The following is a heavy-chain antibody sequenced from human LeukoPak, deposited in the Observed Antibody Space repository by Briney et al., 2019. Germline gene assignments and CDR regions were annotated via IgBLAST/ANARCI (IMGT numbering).Heavy chain of an antibody. V-gene: IGHV3-21*01. CDR1: GFTVSTNY. D-gene: IGHD3-9*01. Sequence: GGSLRLSCAASGFTVSTNYMSWVRQAPGKGLEWVSSISSGGKYIYYADSVKGRFTISRDNAKNSLFLQMNSLRVEDTAVYYCARDLWSKHYDILTGYYGAFDIWGQGTMVTVSS. CDR2: ISSGGKYI. J-gene: IGHJ3*02. CDR3: ARDLWSKHYDILTGYYGAFDI.